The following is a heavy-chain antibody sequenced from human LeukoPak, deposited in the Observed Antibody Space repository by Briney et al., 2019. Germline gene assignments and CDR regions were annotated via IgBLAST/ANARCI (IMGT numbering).Heavy chain of an antibody. D-gene: IGHD2-21*01. Sequence: PGGSLTLSCVASGFAFNTYGMHWVRHAPGAGLEWVASIRHDGAYKYYADSVKGRFTISRDNSKNMVYLQMNRPRVEDTAVYYCAKEKVSEIGCYDYWGQGILVAVSS. V-gene: IGHV3-30*02. J-gene: IGHJ4*02. CDR2: IRHDGAYK. CDR3: AKEKVSEIGCYDY. CDR1: GFAFNTYG.